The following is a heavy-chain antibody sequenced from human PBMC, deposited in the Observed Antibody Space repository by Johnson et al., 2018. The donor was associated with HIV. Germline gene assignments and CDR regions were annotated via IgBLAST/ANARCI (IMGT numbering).Heavy chain of an antibody. CDR1: GFAFRRYW. V-gene: IGHV3-74*01. J-gene: IGHJ3*02. CDR2: INSDGSST. CDR3: AREPRGPSSGSRIPDAFDI. D-gene: IGHD3-10*01. Sequence: EVQLVASGGGLVQPGGSLRLSCAASGFAFRRYWMHWVRHAPGKGLVWVSRINSDGSSTSYADSVQGRFTISRDSAKNTLYLQMNSLRAEDTALYYCAREPRGPSSGSRIPDAFDIWGQGTMVTVSS.